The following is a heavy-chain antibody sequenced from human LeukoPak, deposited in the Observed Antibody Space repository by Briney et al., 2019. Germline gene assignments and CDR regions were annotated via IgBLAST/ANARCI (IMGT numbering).Heavy chain of an antibody. Sequence: GGSLRLSCAVSGISLSNYWMHWVRQAPGKGLVWVSRINSAGTTTSYADSVKGRFTISRDYAKNTLFLQMNSLRAEDTAVYYCVRGGPSTWSWGQGTLVTVSS. CDR1: GISLSNYW. D-gene: IGHD2-15*01. CDR3: VRGGPSTWS. CDR2: INSAGTTT. V-gene: IGHV3-74*01. J-gene: IGHJ5*02.